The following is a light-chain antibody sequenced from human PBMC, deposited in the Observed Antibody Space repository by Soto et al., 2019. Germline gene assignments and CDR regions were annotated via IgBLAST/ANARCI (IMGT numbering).Light chain of an antibody. V-gene: IGLV7-46*01. CDR1: TGPVTNGHF. CDR3: LLSYTGRLYV. J-gene: IGLJ1*01. Sequence: QAVVTQEPSLTVSPGGTVTLTCDSSTGPVTNGHFPYWFQQKPGQAPRPLIYDTDNKHSWTPARFSASLLGDKAALTLSGALPEDEADYYCLLSYTGRLYVFGPGTKVTVL. CDR2: DTD.